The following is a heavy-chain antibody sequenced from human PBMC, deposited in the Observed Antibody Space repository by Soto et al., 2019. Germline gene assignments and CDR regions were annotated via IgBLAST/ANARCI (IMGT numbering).Heavy chain of an antibody. CDR2: TAYTGNT. CDR3: ARDRSNSPDLFDS. CDR1: GGSITSYH. D-gene: IGHD1-26*01. Sequence: NPSETLSLTCVVSGGSITSYHWSRIRQFPGKGLEWIAYTAYTGNTNYNPSLKSRVTISVDTSKNQFSLRLNSVSAADTAVYYCARDRSNSPDLFDSWGQGTLVTVSS. J-gene: IGHJ4*02. V-gene: IGHV4-59*08.